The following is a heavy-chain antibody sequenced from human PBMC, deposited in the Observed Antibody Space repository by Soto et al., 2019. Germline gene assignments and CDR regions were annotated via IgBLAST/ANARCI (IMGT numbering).Heavy chain of an antibody. Sequence: TLSLTCSFSGGSVSNKTYYWSWILQPPLNRLEWIGYVYYSGTTNYNPSLKSRVTISVDLSKNQFSLRLSSVTTADTALYYCARTTAVPNTLRSRYFFDYWGQGTLVTVSS. CDR2: VYYSGTT. CDR1: GGSVSNKTYY. V-gene: IGHV4-61*01. J-gene: IGHJ4*02. D-gene: IGHD4-17*01. CDR3: ARTTAVPNTLRSRYFFDY.